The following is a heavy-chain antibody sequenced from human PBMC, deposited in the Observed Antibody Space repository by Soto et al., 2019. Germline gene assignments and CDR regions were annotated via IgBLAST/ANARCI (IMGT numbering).Heavy chain of an antibody. CDR3: AVLNYYDSSGYYYVGDY. J-gene: IGHJ4*02. Sequence: QVQRQQWGAGLLKPTEILSLTCAVYGGSFTGYYWSWIRQPSGKGLEWIGEINHSGSTNYNPSLKSRVTISVDTSKNQFSLKLSSVTTADTAVYYCAVLNYYDSSGYYYVGDYWGQGTLVTVSS. V-gene: IGHV4-34*01. D-gene: IGHD3-22*01. CDR1: GGSFTGYY. CDR2: INHSGST.